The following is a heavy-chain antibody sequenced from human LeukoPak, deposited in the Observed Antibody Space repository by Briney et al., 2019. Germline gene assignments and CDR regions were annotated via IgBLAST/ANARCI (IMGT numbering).Heavy chain of an antibody. CDR2: IYHSGST. CDR1: GGSISSSNW. CDR3: ARSYGSGSYGWFDP. J-gene: IGHJ5*02. V-gene: IGHV4-4*02. Sequence: SETLSLTCAVSGGSISSSNWWSWVRQPPGKGLEWIGEIYHSGSTNYNPSLKSRVTISVDTSKNQFSLKLSSVTAADTAVYYCARSYGSGSYGWFDPWGQGTLVTVSS. D-gene: IGHD3-10*01.